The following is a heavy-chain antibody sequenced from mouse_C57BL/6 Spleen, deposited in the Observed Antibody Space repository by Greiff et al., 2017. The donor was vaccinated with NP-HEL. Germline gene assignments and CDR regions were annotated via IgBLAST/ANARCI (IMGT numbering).Heavy chain of an antibody. J-gene: IGHJ4*01. CDR2: INPYNGGT. CDR1: GYTFTDYY. D-gene: IGHD1-1*01. Sequence: VQLKQSGPVLVKPGASVKMSCKASGYTFTDYYMNWVKQSHGKSLEWIGVINPYNGGTSYNQKFKGKATLTVDKSSSTAYMELNSLTSEDSAVYYCAREKGDYYGSDAMDYWGQGTSVTVSS. CDR3: AREKGDYYGSDAMDY. V-gene: IGHV1-19*01.